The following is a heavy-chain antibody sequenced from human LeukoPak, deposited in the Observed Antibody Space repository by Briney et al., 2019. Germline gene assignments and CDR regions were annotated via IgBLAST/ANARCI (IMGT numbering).Heavy chain of an antibody. CDR3: ARAPYYDSSGYYGS. Sequence: GRSLRLSCAASGFTISLYAMHWVRQAPGKGLEWVAVISYDGSNKYYADSVKGRFTISRDNSKNTLNLQMNSLRAEDTAVYYCARAPYYDSSGYYGSWGQGTLVTVSS. CDR1: GFTISLYA. V-gene: IGHV3-30*01. CDR2: ISYDGSNK. D-gene: IGHD3-22*01. J-gene: IGHJ5*02.